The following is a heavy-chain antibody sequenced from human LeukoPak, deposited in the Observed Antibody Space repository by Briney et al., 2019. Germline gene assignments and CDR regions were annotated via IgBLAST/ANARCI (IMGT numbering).Heavy chain of an antibody. J-gene: IGHJ6*03. Sequence: SETLSLTCTVSGGSISSYYWSWIRQPPGKGLEWIGYIYHSGSTNYNPSLKSRVTISVDTSKNQFSPKLSSVTAADTAVYYCARALSGGSGSYYSYYYMDVWGKGTTVTVSS. CDR2: IYHSGST. CDR1: GGSISSYY. CDR3: ARALSGGSGSYYSYYYMDV. D-gene: IGHD3-10*01. V-gene: IGHV4-59*01.